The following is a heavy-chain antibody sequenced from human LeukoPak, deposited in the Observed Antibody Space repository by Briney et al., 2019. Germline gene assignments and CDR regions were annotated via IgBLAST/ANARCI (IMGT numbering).Heavy chain of an antibody. V-gene: IGHV4-39*01. CDR2: MYYSGNT. CDR1: GGSISSRTYY. Sequence: PSETLSLTCTVSGGSISSRTYYWGWIRQPPGKGLEWIASMYYSGNTYYNPSLKSRVTISVDTSKNQFSLKLSSVTAADTAVYYCVIFIAVAGYVDYWGQGTLVTVSS. D-gene: IGHD6-19*01. J-gene: IGHJ4*02. CDR3: VIFIAVAGYVDY.